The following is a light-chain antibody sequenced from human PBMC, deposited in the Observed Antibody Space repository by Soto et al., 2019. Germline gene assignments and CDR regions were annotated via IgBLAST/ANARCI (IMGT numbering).Light chain of an antibody. Sequence: EIVLTQSPGTLSLSPGERATLSCRASQSVSSNSVAWYQQRPGQAPRLLIYGASSSATGIPDRFSGSGSGTDFTLTISRLEPEDFAVYYCQQYGRSPRTFGQGTKVEIK. V-gene: IGKV3-20*01. CDR1: QSVSSNS. CDR3: QQYGRSPRT. CDR2: GAS. J-gene: IGKJ1*01.